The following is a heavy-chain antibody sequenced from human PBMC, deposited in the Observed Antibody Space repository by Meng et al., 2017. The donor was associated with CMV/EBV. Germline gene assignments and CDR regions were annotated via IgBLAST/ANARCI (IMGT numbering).Heavy chain of an antibody. CDR1: GYTFTGYY. CDR2: INPNSGGT. V-gene: IGHV1-2*02. CDR3: ARDYDILTGQGGDWFDP. Sequence: ASVKVSCKASGYTFTGYYMHWVRQAPGQGLEWMGWINPNSGGTNYAQKFQGRVTMTRDTSISTAYMELSRLRSEDTAVYYCARDYDILTGQGGDWFDPWGQGTLVTVSS. D-gene: IGHD3-9*01. J-gene: IGHJ5*02.